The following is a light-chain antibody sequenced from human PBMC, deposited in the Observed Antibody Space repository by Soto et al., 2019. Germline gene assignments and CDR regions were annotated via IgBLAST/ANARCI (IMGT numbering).Light chain of an antibody. J-gene: IGKJ2*01. CDR1: QSVSSY. V-gene: IGKV3-20*01. Sequence: EIVLTQSPATLSLSPGERATLSCRASQSVSSYLAWYQQKPGQAPKLLIYGTSSRASGTPDRFSGSGSGTDFTLSISRLEPEDFAVYYCHHYGNSVYTFGQGTNLEIK. CDR3: HHYGNSVYT. CDR2: GTS.